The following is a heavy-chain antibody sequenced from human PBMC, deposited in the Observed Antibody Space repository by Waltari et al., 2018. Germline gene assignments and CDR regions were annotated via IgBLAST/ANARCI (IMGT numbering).Heavy chain of an antibody. D-gene: IGHD5-18*01. V-gene: IGHV4-39*01. CDR2: IYTSGDP. Sequence: QLQLQESGPGLVKPSETLSLSCTVSGASITRSSYYWAWIRQPPGKGVGGIGNIYTSGDPSYPRPLKSRVTIPVDTSNTQLSMRLASATAADTAVYFCAGVDTALDDKGDSFEIWGQGTMVTVSS. J-gene: IGHJ3*02. CDR1: GASITRSSYY. CDR3: AGVDTALDDKGDSFEI.